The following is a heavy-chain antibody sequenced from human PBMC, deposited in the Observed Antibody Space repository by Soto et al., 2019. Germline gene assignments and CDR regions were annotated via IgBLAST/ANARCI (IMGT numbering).Heavy chain of an antibody. Sequence: LRLSCAASGFTVSSNYMSWVRQAPGKGLEWVSVIYSGGSTYYADSVKGRFTISRDNSKNTLYLQMNSLRAEDTAVYYCARDVLARIGGLYYYYGMDVWGQGTTVTVSS. V-gene: IGHV3-53*01. J-gene: IGHJ6*02. CDR3: ARDVLARIGGLYYYYGMDV. CDR1: GFTVSSNY. CDR2: IYSGGST. D-gene: IGHD3-3*02.